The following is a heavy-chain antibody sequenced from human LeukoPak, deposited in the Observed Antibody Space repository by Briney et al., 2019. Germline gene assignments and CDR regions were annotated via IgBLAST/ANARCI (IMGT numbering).Heavy chain of an antibody. V-gene: IGHV3-21*01. Sequence: GGSLRLSCAASGFTFSSYEMNWVRQAPGKGLEWVSSISSSSSYIYYADSVKGRFTISRDNAKNSLYLQMNSLRAEDTAVYYCARDLSPYYYDSSGYNGPDYWGQGTLVTVSS. CDR1: GFTFSSYE. CDR2: ISSSSSYI. J-gene: IGHJ4*02. D-gene: IGHD3-22*01. CDR3: ARDLSPYYYDSSGYNGPDY.